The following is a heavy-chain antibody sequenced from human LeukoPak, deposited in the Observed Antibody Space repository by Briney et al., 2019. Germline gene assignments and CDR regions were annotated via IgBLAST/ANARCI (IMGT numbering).Heavy chain of an antibody. J-gene: IGHJ4*02. Sequence: SETLSLTCAVYGGSLSGSYWSWIRQPPGKGLEWNGYIYYSGTTNYNPSLKSRVTISVDTSKNQFSLKLSSVTAADTAVYYCARGVYIAAAQYAYWGQGTLVTVSS. CDR3: ARGVYIAAAQYAY. D-gene: IGHD6-13*01. CDR1: GGSLSGSY. CDR2: IYYSGTT. V-gene: IGHV4-59*01.